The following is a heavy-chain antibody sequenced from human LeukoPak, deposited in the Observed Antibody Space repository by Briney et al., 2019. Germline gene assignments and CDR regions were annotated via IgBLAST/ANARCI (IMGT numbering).Heavy chain of an antibody. J-gene: IGHJ3*02. Sequence: SETLSLTCTVSGGSISSGSYYWSWIQQLAGKGLEWIGRIYTSGSTNYNPSLKSRVTISVDTSKNQFSLKLSSVTAADTAVYYCARDRGDIVVVPAAVDDAFDIWGQGTMVTVSS. CDR2: IYTSGST. CDR1: GGSISSGSYY. V-gene: IGHV4-61*02. CDR3: ARDRGDIVVVPAAVDDAFDI. D-gene: IGHD2-2*01.